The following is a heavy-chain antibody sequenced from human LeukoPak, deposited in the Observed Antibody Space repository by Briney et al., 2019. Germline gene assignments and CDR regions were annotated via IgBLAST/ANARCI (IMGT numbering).Heavy chain of an antibody. CDR2: INWNGGST. V-gene: IGHV3-20*04. J-gene: IGHJ4*02. Sequence: PGGSLRLSCAASGFTFDDYGMSWVRQAPGKGLEWVSGINWNGGSTGYADSVKGRFTISRDNAKNSLYLQMSSLRAEDTALYYCAKGDKWELSLGDYFDYWGQGTLVTVSS. D-gene: IGHD1-26*01. CDR1: GFTFDDYG. CDR3: AKGDKWELSLGDYFDY.